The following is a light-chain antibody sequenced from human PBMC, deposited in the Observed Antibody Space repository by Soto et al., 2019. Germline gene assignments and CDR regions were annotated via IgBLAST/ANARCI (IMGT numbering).Light chain of an antibody. CDR1: SSDVAGYNH. CDR3: QAWDSSTV. V-gene: IGLV2-14*01. CDR2: EVT. Sequence: QSALTQPASVSGSPGQSITISCTGTSSDVAGYNHVSWYQHHPGKAPKLMIYEVTKRPSGIPERFSGSNSGNTATLTISEIQAMDEADYYCQAWDSSTVFGGGTKLTVL. J-gene: IGLJ3*02.